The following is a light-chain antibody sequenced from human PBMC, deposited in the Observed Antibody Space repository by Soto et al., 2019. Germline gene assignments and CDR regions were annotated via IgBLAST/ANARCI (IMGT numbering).Light chain of an antibody. CDR3: QQRGAWPLT. CDR1: QSVGNS. Sequence: EIVLTQSPATLSLSPGERATISCRASQSVGNSLAWYQQKPGQAPRLLIWDVSNRATGIPARFSGSGSGTDFTLTISSLEPEDFVLYYCQQRGAWPLTFGGGTRVEIK. V-gene: IGKV3-11*01. J-gene: IGKJ4*01. CDR2: DVS.